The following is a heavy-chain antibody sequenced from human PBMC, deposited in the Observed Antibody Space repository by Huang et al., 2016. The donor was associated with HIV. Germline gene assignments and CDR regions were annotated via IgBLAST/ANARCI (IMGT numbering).Heavy chain of an antibody. CDR3: VREREMATLRVRSFDS. J-gene: IGHJ4*02. CDR1: GFSFSEYY. CDR2: ISISGGSI. Sequence: QVQLVESGGGLVKPGGSLRLACEASGFSFSEYYMGWIRQDPGNGLEWISYISISGGSIYYADSVRGRFTISRDNAKNSLYLQMNSLRVEDTAIYYCVREREMATLRVRSFDSWGQGTLVTVSS. V-gene: IGHV3-11*01.